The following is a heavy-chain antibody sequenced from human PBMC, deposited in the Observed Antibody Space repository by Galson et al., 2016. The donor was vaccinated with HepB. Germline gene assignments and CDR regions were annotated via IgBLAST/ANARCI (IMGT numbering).Heavy chain of an antibody. V-gene: IGHV4-59*01. J-gene: IGHJ4*02. CDR2: VSHTGSN. CDR1: GVSISSSF. CDR3: ARGGYDSSLYSSPFDY. Sequence: SETLSLTCTVSGVSISSSFWGWIRQPPGKRLEWIAFVSHTGSNNECNPSLMSRVTMSIDTSENQFSLKLASVTAADTAIYYCARGGYDSSLYSSPFDYWGQGTLVTVS. D-gene: IGHD3-22*01.